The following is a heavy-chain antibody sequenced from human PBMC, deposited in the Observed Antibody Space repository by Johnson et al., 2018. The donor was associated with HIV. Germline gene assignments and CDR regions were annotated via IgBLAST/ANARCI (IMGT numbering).Heavy chain of an antibody. D-gene: IGHD1-26*01. Sequence: QVQLVESGGGVVQPGRSLRLSCAASGFTFSSYGMHWVRQAPGKGLEWVAVIYSGGSTYYADSVKGRFTISRDNSKNTLYLQMNSLRAEDTAVYYCAKDLDRAFIVGAPGIWGQGTMVTVSS. CDR2: IYSGGST. CDR3: AKDLDRAFIVGAPGI. J-gene: IGHJ3*02. V-gene: IGHV3-NL1*01. CDR1: GFTFSSYG.